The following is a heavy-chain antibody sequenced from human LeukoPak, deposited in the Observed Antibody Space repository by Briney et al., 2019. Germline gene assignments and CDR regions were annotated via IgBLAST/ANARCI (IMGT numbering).Heavy chain of an antibody. CDR3: ARDPEKWELPIDS. CDR1: GFAFNTYW. J-gene: IGHJ4*02. D-gene: IGHD1-26*01. CDR2: IRQDGGEI. V-gene: IGHV3-7*01. Sequence: GGSLRLSCAASGFAFNTYWMSWVRQAPGKGLEWVANIRQDGGEIFYLHSVNGRFIISRDNAQNSLYLQMNDLRADGTAVYYCARDPEKWELPIDSWGQGTLVTVSS.